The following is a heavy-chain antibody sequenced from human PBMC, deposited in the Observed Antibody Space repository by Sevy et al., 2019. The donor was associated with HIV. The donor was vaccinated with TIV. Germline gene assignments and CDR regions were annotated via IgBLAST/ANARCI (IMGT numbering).Heavy chain of an antibody. D-gene: IGHD1-26*01. CDR1: GYTFTTYY. J-gene: IGHJ4*02. CDR2: IIPSGGST. V-gene: IGHV1-46*01. Sequence: ASVNVSCKASGYTFTTYYMHWVRQAPGQGLVWMGIIIPSGGSTTYAQKFQGRITMTRDTSTSTAYMELSNLRSEDTAIYYWASGTGVWGQGTLVTVSS. CDR3: ASGTGV.